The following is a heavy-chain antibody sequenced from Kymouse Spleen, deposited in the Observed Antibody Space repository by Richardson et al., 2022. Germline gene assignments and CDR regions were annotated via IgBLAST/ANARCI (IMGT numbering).Heavy chain of an antibody. D-gene: IGHD6-6*01. CDR3: ARVSSSSDFDY. Sequence: QVQLVESGGGVVQPGRSLRLSCAASGFTFSSYGMHWVRQAPGKGLEWVAVIWYDGSNKYYADSVKGRFTISRDNSKNTLYLQMNSLRAEDTAVYYCARVSSSSDFDYWGQGTLVTVSS. J-gene: IGHJ4*02. V-gene: IGHV3-33*01. CDR2: IWYDGSNK. CDR1: GFTFSSYG.